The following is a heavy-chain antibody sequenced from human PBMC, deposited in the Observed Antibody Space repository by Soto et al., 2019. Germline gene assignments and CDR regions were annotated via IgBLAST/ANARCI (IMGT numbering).Heavy chain of an antibody. D-gene: IGHD5-12*01. CDR3: GRDLGGYDFPYYFDY. V-gene: IGHV4-34*01. J-gene: IGHJ4*02. CDR1: GGSFSGYY. Sequence: SETLSLTCAVYGGSFSGYYWSWIRQPPGKGLEWIGEINHSGSTNYNPSLKSRVTISVDTSKNQFSLKLSSVTAADTAVYYCGRDLGGYDFPYYFDYWGQGTLVTVSS. CDR2: INHSGST.